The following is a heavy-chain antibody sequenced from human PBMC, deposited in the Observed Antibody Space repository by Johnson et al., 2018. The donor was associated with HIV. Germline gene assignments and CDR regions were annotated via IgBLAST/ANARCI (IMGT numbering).Heavy chain of an antibody. CDR2: IWYDGSNK. CDR3: AKGASGSQRRGAFHI. D-gene: IGHD1-26*01. J-gene: IGHJ3*02. CDR1: GFNFSNYG. V-gene: IGHV3-33*06. Sequence: QILFVESGGGVVQPGRSLRLSCAASGFNFSNYGMYWVRQAPGKGLEWVAVIWYDGSNKYYANSVKGRFIISRDNSKNTLYLQMNSLRAEDTAVYYCAKGASGSQRRGAFHIWGQGTMVTVSS.